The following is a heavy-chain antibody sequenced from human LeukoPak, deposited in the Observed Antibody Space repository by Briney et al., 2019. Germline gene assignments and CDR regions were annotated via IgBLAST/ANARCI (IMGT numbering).Heavy chain of an antibody. J-gene: IGHJ6*04. V-gene: IGHV3-48*03. D-gene: IGHD3-10*02. CDR3: AELDITMIGGV. CDR2: ISSSGSTI. CDR1: GFTFSSYE. Sequence: GGSLRLSCAASGFTFSSYEMNWVRQAPGKGLEWVSYISSSGSTIYYADSVKGRFTISRDNAKNSLYLQMNSLRAEDTAVYYCAELDITMIGGVWGKGTTVTVSS.